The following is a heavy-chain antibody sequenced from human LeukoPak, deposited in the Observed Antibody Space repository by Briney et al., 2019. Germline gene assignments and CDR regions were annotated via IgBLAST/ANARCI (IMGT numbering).Heavy chain of an antibody. CDR1: GFTFSSYS. J-gene: IGHJ4*02. CDR2: ISSSSSYI. V-gene: IGHV3-21*01. D-gene: IGHD1-14*01. Sequence: GGSLRLSCAASGFTFSSYSMNWVRQAPGKGLEWVSSISSSSSYIYYADSVKGRFTISGDNAKNSLYLQMNSLRAEDTAVYYCARGAGIKNRYYFDYWGQGTLVTVSS. CDR3: ARGAGIKNRYYFDY.